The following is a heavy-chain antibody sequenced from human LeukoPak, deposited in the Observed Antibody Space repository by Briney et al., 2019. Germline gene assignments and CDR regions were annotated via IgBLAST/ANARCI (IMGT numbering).Heavy chain of an antibody. CDR2: ISDTGGST. V-gene: IGHV3-23*01. J-gene: IGHJ4*02. D-gene: IGHD6-19*01. CDR1: RITFNTYA. CDR3: ARDRDGSGWHDY. Sequence: GGSLRLSCAASRITFNTYAMTWVRQPPGKGLEWVSGISDTGGSTHYADSVKGRFTISRDNSKNTPYLQMNSLRAEDTAVYYCARDRDGSGWHDYWGQGTLVTVSS.